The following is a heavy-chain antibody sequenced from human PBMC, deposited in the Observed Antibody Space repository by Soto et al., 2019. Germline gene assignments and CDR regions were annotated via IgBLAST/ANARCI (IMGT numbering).Heavy chain of an antibody. D-gene: IGHD4-17*01. CDR2: IYPGDSDS. J-gene: IGHJ5*02. CDR3: ARHGFYGDYASNYFDP. V-gene: IGHV5-51*01. Sequence: GESLKISCEGLGYNFATYWIAWVRQMPGKGLEYMGIIYPGDSDSRYSPSFQGQVTFSAGKSISTAYMQWSSLKASDTAMYYCARHGFYGDYASNYFDPWGQGTLVTVSS. CDR1: GYNFATYW.